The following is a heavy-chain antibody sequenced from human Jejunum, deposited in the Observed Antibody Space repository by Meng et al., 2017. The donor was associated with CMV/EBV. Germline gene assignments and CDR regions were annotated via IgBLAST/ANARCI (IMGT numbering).Heavy chain of an antibody. Sequence: CADCGFTFSGCWMHWVSQAPGKGLVWVSRINSDGSGTTYADSVKDRFTISRDNAKNTLYLQMNSLRVEDTAVYYCVRDGHGELPIDYWGQGTLVTVSS. CDR2: INSDGSGT. CDR1: GFTFSGCW. J-gene: IGHJ4*02. D-gene: IGHD3-10*01. CDR3: VRDGHGELPIDY. V-gene: IGHV3-74*01.